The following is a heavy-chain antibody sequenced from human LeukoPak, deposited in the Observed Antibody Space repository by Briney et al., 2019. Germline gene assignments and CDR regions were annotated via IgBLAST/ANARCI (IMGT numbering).Heavy chain of an antibody. CDR3: ARAGSGRYRGSDY. CDR2: INHSGST. CDR1: GGSFSGYY. Sequence: PSETLSLTCAVYGGSFSGYYWSWIRQPPGKGLEWIGEINHSGSTNYNPSLKSRVTISVDTSKNQFSLKLSSVTAADTAVYYCARAGSGRYRGSDYWGQGTLVTVSS. V-gene: IGHV4-34*01. D-gene: IGHD6-19*01. J-gene: IGHJ4*02.